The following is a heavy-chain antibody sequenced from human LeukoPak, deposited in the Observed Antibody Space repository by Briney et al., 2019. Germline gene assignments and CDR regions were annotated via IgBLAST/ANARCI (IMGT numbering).Heavy chain of an antibody. V-gene: IGHV3-21*04. J-gene: IGHJ4*02. CDR1: GFTFNIYS. Sequence: RSGGSLRLSCAASGFTFNIYSINWVRQVPGKGLEWVSSISSSSSYKNYADSVKGRFTISRDNAENSLYLQMNSLRAEDTALYYCARGSTHYDVLTGYHYYFDYWGQGTLVTVSS. CDR2: ISSSSSYK. CDR3: ARGSTHYDVLTGYHYYFDY. D-gene: IGHD3-9*01.